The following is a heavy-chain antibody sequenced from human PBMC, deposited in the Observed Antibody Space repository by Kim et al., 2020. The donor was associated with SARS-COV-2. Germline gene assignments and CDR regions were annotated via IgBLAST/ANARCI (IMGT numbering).Heavy chain of an antibody. D-gene: IGHD3-9*01. CDR2: ISSSGSTI. J-gene: IGHJ4*02. CDR3: ARESGYDILTGYWALDY. CDR1: GFTFSSYE. V-gene: IGHV3-48*03. Sequence: GGSLRLSCAASGFTFSSYEMNWVRQAPGKGLEWVSYISSSGSTIYYADSVKGRFTISRDNAKNSLYLQMNSLRAEDTAVYYCARESGYDILTGYWALDYWGQGTLVTVSS.